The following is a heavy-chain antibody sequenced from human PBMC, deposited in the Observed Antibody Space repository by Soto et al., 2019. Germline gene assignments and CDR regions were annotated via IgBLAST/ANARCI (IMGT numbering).Heavy chain of an antibody. CDR2: FDPEEGET. V-gene: IGHV1-24*01. Sequence: ASGKASCKVSGYTLTELSIHWVRQAPGKGLEWMGGFDPEEGETIYAQKFQGRVTMTEDTSTDTAYMELSSLRSEDTAVYYCATDTGGRAAAGYYYYYGMDVWGQGTTVTVSS. J-gene: IGHJ6*02. D-gene: IGHD6-13*01. CDR1: GYTLTELS. CDR3: ATDTGGRAAAGYYYYYGMDV.